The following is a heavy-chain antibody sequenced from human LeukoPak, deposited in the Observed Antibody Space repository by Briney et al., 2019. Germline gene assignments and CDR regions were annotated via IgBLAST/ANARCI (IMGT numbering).Heavy chain of an antibody. D-gene: IGHD7-27*01. V-gene: IGHV4-38-2*02. CDR1: GYSISSGYY. J-gene: IGHJ4*02. CDR2: IYHSGST. CDR3: ARHRPPNWETPLDC. Sequence: SETLSLTCTVSGYSISSGYYWGWIRQPPGKGLEWIGSIYHSGSTYYNPSLKSRVTISVDTSRNQFSLKLTSVTAADTAVYYCARHRPPNWETPLDCWGQGTLVTVSS.